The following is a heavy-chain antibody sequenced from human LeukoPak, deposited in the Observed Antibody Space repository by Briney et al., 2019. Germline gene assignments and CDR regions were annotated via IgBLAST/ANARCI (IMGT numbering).Heavy chain of an antibody. J-gene: IGHJ6*02. CDR2: ISSGGDTT. V-gene: IGHV3-48*04. CDR1: GFTFSAYS. CDR3: ARVPVVAAHYGMDV. Sequence: PGGSLRLSCAASGFTFSAYSVNWVRQALGKGLEWISHISSGGDTTYYADSVKGRFTISRDNAKNSLYLQMNSLRAEDTAVYYCARVPVVAAHYGMDVWGQGTTVTVSS. D-gene: IGHD2-15*01.